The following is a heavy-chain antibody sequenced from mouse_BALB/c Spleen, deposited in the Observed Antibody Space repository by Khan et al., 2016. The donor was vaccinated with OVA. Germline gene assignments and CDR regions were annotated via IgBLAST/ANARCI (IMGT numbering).Heavy chain of an antibody. J-gene: IGHJ2*01. CDR2: IYPGNSDT. D-gene: IGHD2-4*01. CDR3: TKYYDSYYFDY. V-gene: IGHV1-5*01. CDR1: GYSFTSYW. Sequence: VQLQQSGTVLARPGASVKMSCKASGYSFTSYWMHWVKQRPGQGLEWIGAIYPGNSDTRYNQKFKGKATLTAVTSASTAYMELSSLTTEDSAVYYGTKYYDSYYFDYWGQGTTLTVSS.